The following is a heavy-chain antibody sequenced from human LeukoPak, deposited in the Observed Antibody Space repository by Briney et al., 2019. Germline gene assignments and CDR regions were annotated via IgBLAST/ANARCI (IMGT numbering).Heavy chain of an antibody. D-gene: IGHD5-18*01. Sequence: PGGSLRLSCAASGFTFTNYAMHWVRQAPGKGLEWVTVISYDGSDKYYADSVKDRFTVSRDNSKNTLYLQMSSLRDEDTAVYYCARDGGSAMVMAYWGRGPLVTVPS. V-gene: IGHV3-30*03. CDR3: ARDGGSAMVMAY. CDR1: GFTFTNYA. J-gene: IGHJ4*02. CDR2: ISYDGSDK.